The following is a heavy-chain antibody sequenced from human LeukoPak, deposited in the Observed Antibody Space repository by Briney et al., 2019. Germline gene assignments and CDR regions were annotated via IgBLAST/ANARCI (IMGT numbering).Heavy chain of an antibody. CDR1: GDSISSSNYY. V-gene: IGHV4-39*01. CDR3: ARHEPRYFDILTGYPH. Sequence: PSETLSLTCIVSGDSISSSNYYWGWIRQPPGKGLEWIGSIFYSGGTYYNPSLKSRVTISVDTSKNQFSLKLTSVTAADTAVYYCARHEPRYFDILTGYPHWGQGTLVTVSS. J-gene: IGHJ4*02. D-gene: IGHD3-9*01. CDR2: IFYSGGT.